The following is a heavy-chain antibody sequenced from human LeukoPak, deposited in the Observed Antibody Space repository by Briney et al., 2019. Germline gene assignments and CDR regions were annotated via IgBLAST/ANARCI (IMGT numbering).Heavy chain of an antibody. CDR2: INPNSGGT. V-gene: IGHV1-2*06. CDR3: ARSTRSVGWFDP. Sequence: ASVKVSCKASGYTFTGYYMHWVRQAPGQGLEWMGRINPNSGGTNYAQKFQGRVTMTRDTSISTAYMELSRLRSDDTAVYYCARSTRSVGWFDPWGQVTLVTVSS. J-gene: IGHJ5*02. D-gene: IGHD1-1*01. CDR1: GYTFTGYY.